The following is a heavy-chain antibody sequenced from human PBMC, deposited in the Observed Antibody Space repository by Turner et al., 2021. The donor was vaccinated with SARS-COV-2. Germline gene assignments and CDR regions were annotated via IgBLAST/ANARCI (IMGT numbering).Heavy chain of an antibody. CDR3: ATPSVSYDSSGYFHFDL. Sequence: QLQLPESGPGLVKPSETLSLTCTVSGGSISSSSYYWGWIRQPPGQGLEWIGGIYYSGSTYYNPSLKSRVTISVDTSKNQFSLKLSSVTAADTAVYYCATPSVSYDSSGYFHFDLWGRGTLVTVSS. D-gene: IGHD3-22*01. CDR1: GGSISSSSYY. CDR2: IYYSGST. V-gene: IGHV4-39*01. J-gene: IGHJ2*01.